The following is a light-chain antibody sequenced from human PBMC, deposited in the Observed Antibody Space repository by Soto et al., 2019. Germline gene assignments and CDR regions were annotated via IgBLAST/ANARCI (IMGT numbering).Light chain of an antibody. J-gene: IGLJ1*01. Sequence: QSVLTQPASGSGSPGQSIPISCPGTSSDVGGYNYVSWYQQHPGKAPKFMIYDVSNRPSGVSNRFSGSKSGNTASLTISGLQAEDEADYYCSSYTTSNTRQIVFVTGTKVTVL. V-gene: IGLV2-14*01. CDR2: DVS. CDR1: SSDVGGYNY. CDR3: SSYTTSNTRQIV.